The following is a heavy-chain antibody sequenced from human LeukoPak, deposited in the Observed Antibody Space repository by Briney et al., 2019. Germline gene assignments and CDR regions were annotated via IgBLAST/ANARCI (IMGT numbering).Heavy chain of an antibody. J-gene: IGHJ6*03. Sequence: SETLSLTCTVSGGSISSNYWSWIRQPPGKGLEWIGYIYYSGSTYYNPSLKSRVTISVDTSKNQFSLKLSSVTAADTAVYYCARDVIVDTAMVPPDYYYYYYMDVWGKGTTVTVSS. CDR1: GGSISSNY. V-gene: IGHV4-59*12. CDR2: IYYSGST. CDR3: ARDVIVDTAMVPPDYYYYYYMDV. D-gene: IGHD5-18*01.